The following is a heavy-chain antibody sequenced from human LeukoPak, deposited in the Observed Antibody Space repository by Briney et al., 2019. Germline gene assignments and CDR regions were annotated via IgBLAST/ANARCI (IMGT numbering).Heavy chain of an antibody. CDR3: ARHTRLRAVRGAAYNWFDP. CDR1: GGAVNSYY. J-gene: IGHJ5*02. Sequence: PSETLSLTCTVSGGAVNSYYWSWIRQTPGKGLEWIGYISHSGNTDYAPSLKSRVTMSLDTSKNQFSLKLSSVTAADTAVYYCARHTRLRAVRGAAYNWFDPWGQGTLVTVSS. V-gene: IGHV4-59*02. CDR2: ISHSGNT. D-gene: IGHD3-10*01.